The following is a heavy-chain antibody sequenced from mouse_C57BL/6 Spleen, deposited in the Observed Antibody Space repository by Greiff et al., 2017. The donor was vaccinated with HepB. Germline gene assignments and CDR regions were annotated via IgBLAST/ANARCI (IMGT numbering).Heavy chain of an antibody. Sequence: QVQLQQPGAELVRPGSSVKLSCKASGYTFTSYLMHWVKQRPIQGLEWIGNIDPSDSETHYNQKFKDKATLTVDKSSSTAYMQLSSLTSEDSAVYYCARRAYGSSYVGAMDYWGQGTSVTVSS. J-gene: IGHJ4*01. D-gene: IGHD1-1*01. CDR2: IDPSDSET. CDR1: GYTFTSYL. V-gene: IGHV1-52*01. CDR3: ARRAYGSSYVGAMDY.